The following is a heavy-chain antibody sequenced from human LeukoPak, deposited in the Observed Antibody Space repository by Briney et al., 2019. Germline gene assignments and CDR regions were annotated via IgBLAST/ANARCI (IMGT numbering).Heavy chain of an antibody. D-gene: IGHD2-15*01. CDR3: ARGSHCSGGSCYFWPYYYGMDV. Sequence: SETLSLTCTVSGGSISSYYWSWIRQPPGKGREWMGYIYYSGSTNYNPSLKSRVTISVDTSKNQFSLKLSSVTAADTAVYYCARGSHCSGGSCYFWPYYYGMDVWGQGTTVTVSS. CDR2: IYYSGST. J-gene: IGHJ6*02. V-gene: IGHV4-59*01. CDR1: GGSISSYY.